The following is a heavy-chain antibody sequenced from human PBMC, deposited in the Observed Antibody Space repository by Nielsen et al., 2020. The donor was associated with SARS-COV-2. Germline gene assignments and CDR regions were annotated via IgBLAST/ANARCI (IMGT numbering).Heavy chain of an antibody. CDR3: AKRRAVFMLTFGGEGAMDV. J-gene: IGHJ6*02. D-gene: IGHD3-16*01. Sequence: GGSLRLSCAASGFTFSSYDMHWVRQATGKGLEWVSAIGTAGDTYYPGSVKGRFTVSRDTAKNTVYLQMNSLSLEDTAVYHCAKRRAVFMLTFGGEGAMDVWGQGTTVSVSS. CDR1: GFTFSSYD. V-gene: IGHV3-13*04. CDR2: IGTAGDT.